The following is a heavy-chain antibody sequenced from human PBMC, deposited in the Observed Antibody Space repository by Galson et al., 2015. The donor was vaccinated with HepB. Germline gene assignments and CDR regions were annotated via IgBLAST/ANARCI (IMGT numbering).Heavy chain of an antibody. V-gene: IGHV3-74*01. Sequence: SLRLSCAASGFTFNNYWMHWVRQAPGKGLVWVSRIDNDGTGTDYGDSVKGRFTISRDNAKNTLYLVMSSLRADDTAVYFCARIQCIGASCCLDSWGQGTLVTVSS. CDR3: ARIQCIGASCCLDS. J-gene: IGHJ4*02. CDR1: GFTFNNYW. CDR2: IDNDGTGT. D-gene: IGHD4/OR15-4a*01.